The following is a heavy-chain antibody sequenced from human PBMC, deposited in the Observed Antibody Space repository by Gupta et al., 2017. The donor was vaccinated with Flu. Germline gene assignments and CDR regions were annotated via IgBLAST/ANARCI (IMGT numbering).Heavy chain of an antibody. CDR2: ISTYNCDT. CDR1: VSTFPTSV. J-gene: IGHJ4*02. Sequence: SVSTFPTSVIPLLRHVSVQWLACIGLISTYNCDTNSAQRLQGRVTMTTDTSTSTAYMELRSLRSDDTAVYYCARGNWNEDFWGQGTLVTVSS. D-gene: IGHD1-1*01. CDR3: ARGNWNEDF. V-gene: IGHV1-18*01.